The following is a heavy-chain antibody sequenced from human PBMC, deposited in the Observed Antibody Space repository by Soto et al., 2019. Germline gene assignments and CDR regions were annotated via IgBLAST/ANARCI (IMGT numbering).Heavy chain of an antibody. V-gene: IGHV3-9*01. J-gene: IGHJ3*02. CDR3: AKSSSSWYGDDAFDI. CDR2: ISWNSGSI. Sequence: EVQLVESGGGLVQPGRSLRLSCAASGFTFDDYAMHWVRQAPGKGLEWVSGISWNSGSIGYADSVKGRFTISRDNAKNSLYLQMNSLRAEDTALYYCAKSSSSWYGDDAFDIWGQGTMVTVSS. CDR1: GFTFDDYA. D-gene: IGHD6-13*01.